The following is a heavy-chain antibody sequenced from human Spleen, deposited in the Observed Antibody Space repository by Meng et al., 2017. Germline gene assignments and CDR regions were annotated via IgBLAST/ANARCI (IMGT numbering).Heavy chain of an antibody. CDR2: ISAYYGTT. J-gene: IGHJ4*02. CDR3: AILSHCDDCVCHPYDY. CDR1: GGTFSSYT. D-gene: IGHD2-21*01. Sequence: QVQLVQSGAEVKKPGSSVKVSCKTSGGTFSSYTISWVRQAPGQGLEWLGWISAYYGTTYYAQEFQGRLTVTPDTSASTGYMELRSLTSDDTAVYYCAILSHCDDCVCHPYDYWVLVTLVTVSS. V-gene: IGHV1-18*01.